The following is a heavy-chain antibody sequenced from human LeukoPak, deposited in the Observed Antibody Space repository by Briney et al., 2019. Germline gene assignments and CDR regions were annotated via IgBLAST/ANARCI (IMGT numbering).Heavy chain of an antibody. V-gene: IGHV4-59*01. CDR1: GGSISTYY. D-gene: IGHD1-26*01. CDR3: ARVGATAYGLDV. J-gene: IGHJ6*02. CDR2: IYFSGGT. Sequence: PSETLSLTCTVSGGSISTYYWSWIRQPPGKGLEWIGYIYFSGGTNYNPSLKSRVTISVDTSKNQFSLKLSSVTAADTAVYYCARVGATAYGLDVWGQGTPVTVSS.